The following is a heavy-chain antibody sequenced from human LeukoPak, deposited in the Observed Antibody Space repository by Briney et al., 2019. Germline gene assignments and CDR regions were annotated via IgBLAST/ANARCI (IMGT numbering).Heavy chain of an antibody. CDR3: ARDSRGGSYDY. Sequence: PGGSLRLSSSASGFTFDDYGMSWVRQAPGKGLEWVSGINWNGGSTGYADSVKGRFTISRDNAKNSLYLQMNSLRAEDTALYHCARDSRGGSYDYWGQGTLVTVSS. V-gene: IGHV3-20*01. J-gene: IGHJ4*02. CDR2: INWNGGST. D-gene: IGHD1-26*01. CDR1: GFTFDDYG.